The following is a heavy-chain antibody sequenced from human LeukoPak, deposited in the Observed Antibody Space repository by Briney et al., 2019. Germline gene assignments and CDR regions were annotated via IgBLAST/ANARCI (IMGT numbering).Heavy chain of an antibody. Sequence: ASVQVSCKVSGYALTKLSIHWVRQAPGKGLEWMGGFDFQDGETIYAQKFQGRVTMTEDTSSDTAYMELNSLRSEDTAVYYCSGKTARLVGPMGEGDWNYWGQGTLVTASS. V-gene: IGHV1-24*01. CDR2: FDFQDGET. J-gene: IGHJ4*02. CDR3: SGKTARLVGPMGEGDWNY. CDR1: GYALTKLS. D-gene: IGHD1-26*01.